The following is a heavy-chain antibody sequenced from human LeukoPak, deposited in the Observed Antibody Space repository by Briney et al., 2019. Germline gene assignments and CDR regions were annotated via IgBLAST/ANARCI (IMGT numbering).Heavy chain of an antibody. CDR2: IYYSGST. CDR1: GGSISSSSYY. D-gene: IGHD3-10*01. J-gene: IGHJ4*02. Sequence: SETLSLTCTVSGGSISSSSYYWGWIRQPPGKGLEWIGSIYYSGSTYYNPSLKSRVTISVDTSKNQFSLKLSSVTAADTAVYYCASVSSYYYGSGSYWYWGQGTLVTVSS. CDR3: ASVSSYYYGSGSYWY. V-gene: IGHV4-39*07.